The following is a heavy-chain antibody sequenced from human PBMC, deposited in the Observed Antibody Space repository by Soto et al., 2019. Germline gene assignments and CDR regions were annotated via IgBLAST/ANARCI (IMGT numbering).Heavy chain of an antibody. CDR3: ARDRHLYDYYYYYGMDV. CDR1: GDSVSSNTAA. J-gene: IGHJ6*02. CDR2: TYYRSNWRH. D-gene: IGHD3-16*01. Sequence: SHTLSLTCAISGDSVSSNTAAWNWIRSSPSRGLEWLGRTYYRSNWRHDYTVSVKSRITVNPDTSKNHFSLQLNSVTPDDTAVYYCARDRHLYDYYYYYGMDVWGQGTTVTVSS. V-gene: IGHV6-1*01.